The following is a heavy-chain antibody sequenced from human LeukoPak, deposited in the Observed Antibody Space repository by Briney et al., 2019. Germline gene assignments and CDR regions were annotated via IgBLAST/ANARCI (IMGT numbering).Heavy chain of an antibody. Sequence: GESLQISCKGSGYSFTSYWIGWVRQMPGKGLEWMGIIYPGDSDTRYSPSFQGQVTISADKSISTAYLQWSSLKASDTAMYYCARHQGSGSYYNWNTPFDYWGQGTLVTVSS. V-gene: IGHV5-51*01. CDR3: ARHQGSGSYYNWNTPFDY. CDR1: GYSFTSYW. J-gene: IGHJ4*02. CDR2: IYPGDSDT. D-gene: IGHD3-10*01.